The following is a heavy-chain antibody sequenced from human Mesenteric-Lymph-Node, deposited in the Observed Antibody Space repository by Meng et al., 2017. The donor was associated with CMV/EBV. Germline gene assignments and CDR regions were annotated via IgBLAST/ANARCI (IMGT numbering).Heavy chain of an antibody. J-gene: IGHJ6*02. Sequence: GGSLRLSCAASGFTFDDYTMHWVPQAPGKGLEWVSLISWDGGSTYYADSVKGRFTISRDNSKNSLYLQMNSLRTEDTAVYYCARSSSSSYSYYYYGMDVWGQGTTVTVSS. CDR3: ARSSSSSYSYYYYGMDV. CDR2: ISWDGGST. CDR1: GFTFDDYT. V-gene: IGHV3-43*01. D-gene: IGHD6-6*01.